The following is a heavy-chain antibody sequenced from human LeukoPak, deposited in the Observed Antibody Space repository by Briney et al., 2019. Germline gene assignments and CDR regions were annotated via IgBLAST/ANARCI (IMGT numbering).Heavy chain of an antibody. Sequence: EASVKVSCKVSGYTLTELSMHWVRQAPGKGLEWMGGFDPEDGETIYAQKLQGRVTMTEDTSTDTAYMELSSLRSEDTAVYYCAALWTYYYDSSGYFRREYFDYWGQGTLVTVSS. CDR1: GYTLTELS. J-gene: IGHJ4*02. D-gene: IGHD3-22*01. CDR3: AALWTYYYDSSGYFRREYFDY. V-gene: IGHV1-24*01. CDR2: FDPEDGET.